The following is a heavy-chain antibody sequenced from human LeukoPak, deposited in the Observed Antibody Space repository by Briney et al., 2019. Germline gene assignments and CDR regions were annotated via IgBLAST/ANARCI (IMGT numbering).Heavy chain of an antibody. J-gene: IGHJ4*02. V-gene: IGHV4-39*07. D-gene: IGHD3-22*01. CDR3: AREGTWYDSSGPLGY. CDR2: IYYSGST. CDR1: GGSISSSSYY. Sequence: SETLSLTCTVSGGSISSSSYYWGWIRQPPGKGLEWIGSIYYSGSTYYNPSLKSRVTISVDTSKNQFSLKLSSVTAADTAVYYCAREGTWYDSSGPLGYWGQGTLVAVSS.